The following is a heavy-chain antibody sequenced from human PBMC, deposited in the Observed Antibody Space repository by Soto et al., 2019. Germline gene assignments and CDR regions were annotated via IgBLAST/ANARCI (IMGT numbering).Heavy chain of an antibody. CDR3: AHSGIVRVDWNFAGWGWFDP. J-gene: IGHJ5*02. CDR2: IYWDDDK. D-gene: IGHD1-7*01. V-gene: IGHV2-5*02. CDR1: GFSLSTSGVG. Sequence: SGPTLVNPTQTLTLTCTFSGFSLSTSGVGVGWIRQPPGKALEWLALIYWDDDKRYSPSLKSRLTITKDTSKNQVVLTMTNMDPVDTATYYCAHSGIVRVDWNFAGWGWFDPWGQGTLVTVSS.